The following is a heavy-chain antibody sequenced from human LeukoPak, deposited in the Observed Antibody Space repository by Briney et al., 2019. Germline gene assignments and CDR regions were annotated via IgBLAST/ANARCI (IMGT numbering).Heavy chain of an antibody. V-gene: IGHV3-74*01. J-gene: IGHJ4*02. CDR2: INTDGSST. Sequence: GGSLRLSCAASGFTFSSYWMHWVRQAPGKGLVWVSRINTDGSSTSYADSVKGRFTISRDNAKNTLYLQMNSLRAEDTAVYYCARVQRFSSFFDYWGQGTLVTVSS. D-gene: IGHD3-3*01. CDR3: ARVQRFSSFFDY. CDR1: GFTFSSYW.